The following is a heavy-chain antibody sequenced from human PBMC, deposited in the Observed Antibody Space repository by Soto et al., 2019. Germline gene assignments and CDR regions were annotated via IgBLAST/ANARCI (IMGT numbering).Heavy chain of an antibody. D-gene: IGHD6-19*01. CDR2: IHPGASDT. CDR3: ARQRIPVAPHDV. CDR1: GYSFSTFR. V-gene: IGHV5-51*01. Sequence: GESLKISCRASGYSFSTFRLAWVRQMPGKGLGWMGIIHPGASDTRYSPPFQGQVTMSGXXXXXTXYXQXXXLKAXDSAIYYCARQRIPVAPHDVWGQGTLVTVSS. J-gene: IGHJ4*02.